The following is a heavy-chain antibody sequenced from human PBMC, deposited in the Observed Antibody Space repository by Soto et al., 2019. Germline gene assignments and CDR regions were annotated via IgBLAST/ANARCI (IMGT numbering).Heavy chain of an antibody. J-gene: IGHJ6*02. D-gene: IGHD3-10*01. CDR2: IDWDDDK. Sequence: GSGPTLVNPTQTLTLTCTFSGFSLSTSGMCVSWIRQPPGKALEWLALIDWDDDKYYSTSLKTRLTISKDTSKNQVVLTMTNMDPVDTATYYCARILEFRYYGSGSYYKEPSFYYYYGMDVWGQGTTVTVSS. CDR1: GFSLSTSGMC. CDR3: ARILEFRYYGSGSYYKEPSFYYYYGMDV. V-gene: IGHV2-70*01.